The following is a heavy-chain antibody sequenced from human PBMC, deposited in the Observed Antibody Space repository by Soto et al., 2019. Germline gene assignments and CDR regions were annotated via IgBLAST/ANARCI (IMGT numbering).Heavy chain of an antibody. CDR2: ISHSGSGT. CDR1: GGSFSGNY. CDR3: ARGHLPGGNTFYYDY. Sequence: QVQLQQWGAGLLKPSETLSLTCTVYGGSFSGNYWSWIRQPPGMGLEWIGEISHSGSGTNYNPSLKSQVTISVDTSKNQFSLKLSSVTAADTAMYYCARGHLPGGNTFYYDYWGQGTLVTVSS. J-gene: IGHJ4*02. V-gene: IGHV4-34*01. D-gene: IGHD2-15*01.